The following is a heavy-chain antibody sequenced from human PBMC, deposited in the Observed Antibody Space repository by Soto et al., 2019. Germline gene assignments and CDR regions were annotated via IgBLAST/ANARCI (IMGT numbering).Heavy chain of an antibody. V-gene: IGHV5-51*01. CDR1: GYSFTSYW. J-gene: IGHJ6*02. D-gene: IGHD3-3*01. CDR2: IYPGDSDT. Sequence: PGESLKISCKGSGYSFTSYWIGWVRQMPGKGLEWMGIIYPGDSDTRYSPSFQGQVTISADKSISTAYLQWSSLKASDTAMYYCARHSETYYDFWSGLNYGMDVWGQGTTVTVYS. CDR3: ARHSETYYDFWSGLNYGMDV.